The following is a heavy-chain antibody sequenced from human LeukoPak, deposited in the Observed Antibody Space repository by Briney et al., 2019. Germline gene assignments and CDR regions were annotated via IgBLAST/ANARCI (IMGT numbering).Heavy chain of an antibody. Sequence: GGSLRLSCAASGFTFSTYAIHWVRQAPGKGLEWVAVISYDGSNKFYADSVKGRFTISRDNSKNTLYLQMNTLRAEDTAVYYCARPKYTSGWFRSYFNYWGQGTLVTVSS. V-gene: IGHV3-30*04. J-gene: IGHJ4*02. D-gene: IGHD6-19*01. CDR1: GFTFSTYA. CDR2: ISYDGSNK. CDR3: ARPKYTSGWFRSYFNY.